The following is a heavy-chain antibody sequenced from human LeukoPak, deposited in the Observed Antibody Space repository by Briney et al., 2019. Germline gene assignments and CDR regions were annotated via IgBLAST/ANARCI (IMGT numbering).Heavy chain of an antibody. J-gene: IGHJ4*02. CDR2: TSSDLNVK. CDR1: AFAFSNHA. D-gene: IGHD3-10*01. Sequence: QTGESLRLSCTASAFAFSNHAMSWVRQAPGKGLEWVAVTSSDLNVKLYADSVKGRFTISRDNSRSTLYLQMNSLRPEDTAIYYCAREGYYGSGSPPSLYFDYWGQGTLVTVSS. CDR3: AREGYYGSGSPPSLYFDY. V-gene: IGHV3-30*03.